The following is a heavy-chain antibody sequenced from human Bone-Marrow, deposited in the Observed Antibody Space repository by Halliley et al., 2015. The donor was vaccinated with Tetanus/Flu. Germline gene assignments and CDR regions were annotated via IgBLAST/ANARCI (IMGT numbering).Heavy chain of an antibody. D-gene: IGHD1-26*01. V-gene: IGHV4-59*08. CDR2: IYYRGSS. J-gene: IGHJ4*02. Sequence: TLSLTCTVSGASITSYYWSWIRQPPGKGLEWIGYIYYRGSSNSNPSLKSRLTISVDTSKNQFSLRLSSVTAADTAVYYCARLLVGATTGNLFDYWGQGTLVTVSS. CDR1: GASITSYY. CDR3: ARLLVGATTGNLFDY.